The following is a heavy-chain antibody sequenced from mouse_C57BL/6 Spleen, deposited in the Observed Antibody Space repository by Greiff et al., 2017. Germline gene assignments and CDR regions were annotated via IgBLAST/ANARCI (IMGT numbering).Heavy chain of an antibody. D-gene: IGHD4-1*01. CDR1: GFTFSSYA. CDR2: ISDGGSYT. CDR3: ARENTRWAWFAY. Sequence: EVKVVESGGGLVKPGGSLKLSCAASGFTFSSYAMSWVRQTPEKRLEWVATISDGGSYTYYPDNVKGRFTISRDNAKNHLYLQMSHLKSEDTAMYDCARENTRWAWFAYWGQGTLVTVSA. V-gene: IGHV5-4*01. J-gene: IGHJ3*01.